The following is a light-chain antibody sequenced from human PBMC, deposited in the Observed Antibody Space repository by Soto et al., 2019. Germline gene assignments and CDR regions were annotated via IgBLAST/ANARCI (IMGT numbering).Light chain of an antibody. CDR2: DAS. CDR3: QQRSSCPLT. J-gene: IGKJ4*01. Sequence: EIVLTQSPATLSLSPGERATLSCRASQSISSYLAWYQQKPGQAPRLLMYDASYRATGIPARFSGSGSGTDFTLTISSLEPEDFAVYYCQQRSSCPLTFGGGTKVEIK. V-gene: IGKV3-11*01. CDR1: QSISSY.